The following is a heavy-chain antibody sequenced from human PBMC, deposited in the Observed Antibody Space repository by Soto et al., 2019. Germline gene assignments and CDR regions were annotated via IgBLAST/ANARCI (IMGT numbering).Heavy chain of an antibody. V-gene: IGHV1-18*01. D-gene: IGHD3-3*01. CDR3: ARVRTPIIPVCSSQI. J-gene: IGHJ3*02. CDR1: GFSFTSYG. Sequence: QVQLVQSGTEVKKPGASVKVSCKASGFSFTSYGITWVRQAPGQGLEWMGWISANNGNTFYAQNLQGRVTLTTETSPGAAYMELSSLRSDDTAVYYCARVRTPIIPVCSSQIWGQGTRVTVSS. CDR2: ISANNGNT.